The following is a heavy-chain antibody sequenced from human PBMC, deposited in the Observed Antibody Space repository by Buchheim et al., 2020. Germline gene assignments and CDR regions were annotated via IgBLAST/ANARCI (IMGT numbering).Heavy chain of an antibody. CDR2: IYYSGST. CDR3: VRDHTVNIYSYNGLDV. V-gene: IGHV4-30-4*01. Sequence: QVQLQESGPGLLKPSQTLSLTCTVSGGSISSANYYWSWIRQPPGKGLEWIGYIYYSGSTNYNPSLKSRVTISVETSKNKFSLQLSSVTAADTAVYYCVRDHTVNIYSYNGLDVWGQGTT. J-gene: IGHJ6*02. D-gene: IGHD4-17*01. CDR1: GGSISSANYY.